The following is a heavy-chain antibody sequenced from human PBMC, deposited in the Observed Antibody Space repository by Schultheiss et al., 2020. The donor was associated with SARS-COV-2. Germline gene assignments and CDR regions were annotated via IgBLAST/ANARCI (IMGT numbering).Heavy chain of an antibody. D-gene: IGHD2-8*01. CDR2: INHSGST. V-gene: IGHV4-34*01. Sequence: SETLSLTCTVSGGSISSYYWSWIRQPPGKGLEWIGEINHSGSTNYNPSLKSRVTISVDTSKNQFSLKLSSVTAADTAVYYCARKDIVLMVYPYWGQGTLVTVSS. CDR3: ARKDIVLMVYPY. CDR1: GGSISSYY. J-gene: IGHJ4*02.